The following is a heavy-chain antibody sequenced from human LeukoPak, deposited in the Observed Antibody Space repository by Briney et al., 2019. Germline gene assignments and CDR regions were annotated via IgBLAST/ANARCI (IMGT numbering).Heavy chain of an antibody. CDR2: IYYSGST. D-gene: IGHD1-26*01. J-gene: IGHJ6*02. Sequence: PSETLSLTCTVSGGSVSSSGSYWSWIRQPPGKGLEWIGYIYYSGSTNYNPSLKSRVTISVDTSKNQFSLKLSSVTAADTAVYYCARGVWWELLSGMDVWGQGTTVTVSS. CDR3: ARGVWWELLSGMDV. V-gene: IGHV4-61*08. CDR1: GGSVSSSGSY.